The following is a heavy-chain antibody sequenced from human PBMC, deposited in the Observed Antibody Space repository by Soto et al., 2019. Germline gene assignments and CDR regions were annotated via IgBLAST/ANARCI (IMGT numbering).Heavy chain of an antibody. D-gene: IGHD6-13*01. Sequence: QVQLVESGGGAVQPGRSQRLSCAASGFTFSSYGMHWVRQAPGKGLEWVAVVSYDGSNKYYADSVKGRFTISRDNSKSTLYLQMNSLRAEDTAVYYCAKDIGSSSWYWSATLDYWGQGTLVNVSS. CDR3: AKDIGSSSWYWSATLDY. V-gene: IGHV3-30*18. CDR1: GFTFSSYG. J-gene: IGHJ4*02. CDR2: VSYDGSNK.